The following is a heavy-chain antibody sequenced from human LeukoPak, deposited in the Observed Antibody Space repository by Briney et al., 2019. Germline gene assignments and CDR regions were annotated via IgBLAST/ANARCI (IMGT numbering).Heavy chain of an antibody. J-gene: IGHJ4*02. CDR1: GFTFSSYA. D-gene: IGHD6-19*01. CDR3: ARHLFRSGSSARGVFDY. Sequence: GGSLRLSCAAPGFTFSSYAMHWVRQAPGKGLEWVAVISYDGSNKYYADSVKGRFTISRDNSKNTLYPQMNSLRAEDTAVYYCARHLFRSGSSARGVFDYWGQGTLVTVSS. CDR2: ISYDGSNK. V-gene: IGHV3-30-3*01.